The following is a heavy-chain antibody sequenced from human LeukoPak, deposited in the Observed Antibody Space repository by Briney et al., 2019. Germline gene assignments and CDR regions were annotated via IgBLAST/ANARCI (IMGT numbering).Heavy chain of an antibody. J-gene: IGHJ4*02. CDR2: IRSKANNYAT. CDR1: GFTFSGSV. CDR3: WSTGSTTNDY. Sequence: GGSLRLSCAASGFTFSGSVMHWVRQASRKGLEWVGRIRSKANNYATAYAASVKGRFTISRDDSKNTTFLQMNSLKTEDTAVYYCWSTGSTTNDYWGQGTLVTVSS. V-gene: IGHV3-73*01. D-gene: IGHD1-1*01.